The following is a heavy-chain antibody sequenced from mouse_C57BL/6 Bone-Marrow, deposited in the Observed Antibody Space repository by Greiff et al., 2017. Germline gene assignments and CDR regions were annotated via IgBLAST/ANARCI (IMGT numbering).Heavy chain of an antibody. J-gene: IGHJ1*03. CDR2: IHPNSGST. V-gene: IGHV1-64*01. Sequence: QVQLQQPGAELVKPGASVKLSCKASGYTFTSYWMHWVQQRPGQGLEWIGLIHPNSGSTNYNEKFKSKATLTVDKSSSADYMQLSSLTSEDSAVYYRARSYSTVVATDGYFDVWGTGTTVTVSS. CDR3: ARSYSTVVATDGYFDV. CDR1: GYTFTSYW. D-gene: IGHD1-1*01.